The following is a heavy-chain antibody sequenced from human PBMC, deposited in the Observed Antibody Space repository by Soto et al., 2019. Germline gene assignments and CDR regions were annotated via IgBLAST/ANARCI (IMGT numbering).Heavy chain of an antibody. D-gene: IGHD3-22*01. J-gene: IGHJ2*01. V-gene: IGHV4-31*03. CDR2: IYYSGST. CDR1: GGSISSGGYY. CDR3: ARGDYDCSGSTKRWYFDL. Sequence: SETLSLTCTVSGGSISSGGYYWSWIRQHPGKGLEWIGYIYYSGSTYYNPSLKSRVTISVDTSKNQFSLKLSSVTAADTAVYFCARGDYDCSGSTKRWYFDLWGRGTLVTVSS.